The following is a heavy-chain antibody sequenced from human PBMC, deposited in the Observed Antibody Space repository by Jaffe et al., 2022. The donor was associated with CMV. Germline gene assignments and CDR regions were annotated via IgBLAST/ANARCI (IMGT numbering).Heavy chain of an antibody. CDR2: IYHSGST. CDR1: GGSISSSNW. V-gene: IGHV4-4*02. Sequence: QVQLQESGPGLVKPSGTLSLTCAVSGGSISSSNWWSWVRQPPGKGLEWIGEIYHSGSTNYNPSLKSRVTISVDKSKNQFSLKLSSVTAADTAVYYCARVTYYYDSSGYYGYYYYYMDVWGKGTTVTVSS. J-gene: IGHJ6*03. D-gene: IGHD3-22*01. CDR3: ARVTYYYDSSGYYGYYYYYMDV.